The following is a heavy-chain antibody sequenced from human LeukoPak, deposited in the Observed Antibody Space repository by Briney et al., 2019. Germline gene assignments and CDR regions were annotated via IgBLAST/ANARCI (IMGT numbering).Heavy chain of an antibody. D-gene: IGHD1-26*01. V-gene: IGHV4-59*13. CDR1: GGSIGSSF. J-gene: IGHJ3*01. Sequence: SETLSLTCSVSGGSIGSSFWNWIRLSPGKGLEWIGYISYSGRTNHSPSLKSRVTISIDTSKNQLSLTLTSVTAADTALYYCARDRSGTYYTFDVWGQGTMVSVSA. CDR3: ARDRSGTYYTFDV. CDR2: ISYSGRT.